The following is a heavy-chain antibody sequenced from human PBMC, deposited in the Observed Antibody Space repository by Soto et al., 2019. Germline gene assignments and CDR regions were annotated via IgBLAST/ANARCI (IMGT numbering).Heavy chain of an antibody. J-gene: IGHJ4*02. V-gene: IGHV4-39*01. CDR1: GGSISTSSY. D-gene: IGHD6-13*01. Sequence: QLQLQESGPGLVKPSETLSLTCTLSGGSISTSSYWCWIRQPAGKGLVRIGCVYYSGRTFYAPSLESRASMSVDTSKNQFSLKLSSVTAADTAVYYCATPGIEAAGTYYWGQGTLVTVSS. CDR2: VYYSGRT. CDR3: ATPGIEAAGTYY.